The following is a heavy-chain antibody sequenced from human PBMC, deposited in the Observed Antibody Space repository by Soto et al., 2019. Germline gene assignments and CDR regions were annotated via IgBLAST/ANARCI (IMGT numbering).Heavy chain of an antibody. J-gene: IGHJ4*02. D-gene: IGHD3-16*01. V-gene: IGHV1-18*01. Sequence: QVQLVQSGAEVKKPGASVKVSCKASGYTFTNFGISWVRQAPGQGLEWMGWISAYNGNTNYAQNFQGRVTMTTDTSTGTADMELRSLRSDDTAVYYWARGGTPIDYGGQGTLVTVSS. CDR1: GYTFTNFG. CDR3: ARGGTPIDY. CDR2: ISAYNGNT.